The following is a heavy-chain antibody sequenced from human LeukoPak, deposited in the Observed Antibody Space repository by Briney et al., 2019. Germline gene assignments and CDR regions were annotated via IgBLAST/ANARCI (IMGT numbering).Heavy chain of an antibody. Sequence: GASVKVSCKASGGTFSSYAISWVRQARGQGLEWMGGIIPIFGTANYAQKFQGRVTITADESTSTAYMELSSLRSEDTAVYYCARGAYCSSTSCYTHWGQGTLVTVSS. CDR3: ARGAYCSSTSCYTH. CDR1: GGTFSSYA. J-gene: IGHJ4*02. V-gene: IGHV1-69*13. CDR2: IIPIFGTA. D-gene: IGHD2-2*02.